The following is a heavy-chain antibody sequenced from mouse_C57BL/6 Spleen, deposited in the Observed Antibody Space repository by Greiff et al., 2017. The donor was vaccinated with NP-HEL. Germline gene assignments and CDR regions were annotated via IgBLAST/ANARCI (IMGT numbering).Heavy chain of an antibody. Sequence: QVQLQQSGPELVKPGASVKLSCKASGYTFTSYGINWVKQRPGQGLEWIGWIYPRDGSTKYNEKFKGKATLTVDTSSSTAYMELNSLTSEDSAVYCCAREGIVSEFDYWGQGTTLTVSA. D-gene: IGHD2-5*01. CDR3: AREGIVSEFDY. CDR2: IYPRDGST. V-gene: IGHV1-85*01. J-gene: IGHJ2*01. CDR1: GYTFTSYG.